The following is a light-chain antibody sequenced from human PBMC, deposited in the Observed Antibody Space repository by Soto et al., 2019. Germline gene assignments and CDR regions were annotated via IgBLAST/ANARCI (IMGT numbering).Light chain of an antibody. CDR2: EVS. Sequence: QSVLTQPPSASGSPGQSVAIFCTGTSSDIGAYKFVSWYQQHPGKAPKLIIYEVSIRPSGVPDRFSGSKSGNTASLTVSGLLAEDEADYYCSLYAGTNSVVFGGGTKLTVL. CDR3: SLYAGTNSVV. V-gene: IGLV2-8*01. J-gene: IGLJ2*01. CDR1: SSDIGAYKF.